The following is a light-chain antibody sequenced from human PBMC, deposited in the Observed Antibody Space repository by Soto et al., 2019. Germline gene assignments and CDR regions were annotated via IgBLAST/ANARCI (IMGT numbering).Light chain of an antibody. CDR1: QSVSSH. CDR3: QQNNNGPLQWT. V-gene: IGKV3-15*01. Sequence: EIVMTQSPAPLAVSPGERDTLSCRASQSVSSHLAWYQHNPGQAPRLLIYDASTRATDVPARFTGSGSATDFPHPISILQSEDFADYYCQQNNNGPLQWTFGLGTKVEIK. CDR2: DAS. J-gene: IGKJ1*01.